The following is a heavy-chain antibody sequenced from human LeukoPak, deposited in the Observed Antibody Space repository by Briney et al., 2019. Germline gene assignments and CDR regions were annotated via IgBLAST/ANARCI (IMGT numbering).Heavy chain of an antibody. Sequence: ASVKVSCKASGYTFTSYGISWVRQAPGQGLEWMGWISAYNGNTNYAQKLQGRVTMTTDTSTSTAYMELRSLRSDDTAVYYCARFSLSFSSGWHYYFDYWGQGTLVTVSS. V-gene: IGHV1-18*01. CDR1: GYTFTSYG. CDR3: ARFSLSFSSGWHYYFDY. J-gene: IGHJ4*02. D-gene: IGHD6-25*01. CDR2: ISAYNGNT.